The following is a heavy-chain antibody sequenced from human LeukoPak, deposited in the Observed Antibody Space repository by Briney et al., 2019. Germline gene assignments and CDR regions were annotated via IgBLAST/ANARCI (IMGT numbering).Heavy chain of an antibody. CDR3: AKGHGDGSGYYYFDS. J-gene: IGHJ4*02. Sequence: GGSLRLSCAASGFIFSSYGMSWVRQAPGKGLEWVSAIRGNAGTTYYADSVKGRFTIFRDNSKNMLYLQMNSLRVEDTAVYYCAKGHGDGSGYYYFDSWGQGTLVTVSS. D-gene: IGHD3-22*01. CDR2: IRGNAGTT. V-gene: IGHV3-23*01. CDR1: GFIFSSYG.